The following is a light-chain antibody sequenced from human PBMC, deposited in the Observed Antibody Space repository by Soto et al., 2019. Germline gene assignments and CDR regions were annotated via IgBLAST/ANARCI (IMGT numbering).Light chain of an antibody. CDR2: DAS. J-gene: IGKJ4*01. CDR1: QSVSSY. CDR3: QHYKTWPLA. V-gene: IGKV3-11*01. Sequence: EIVLTQSPATLSLSPGERATLSCRASQSVSSYLAWYQHKPGQAPRLLIYDASNRATGIPARFSGSGSGTDFTLTISSLEPEDFAVYFCQHYKTWPLAFGGGTKVEIK.